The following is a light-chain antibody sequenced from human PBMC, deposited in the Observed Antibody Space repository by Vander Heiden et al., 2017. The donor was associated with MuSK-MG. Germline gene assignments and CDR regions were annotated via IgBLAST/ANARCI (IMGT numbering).Light chain of an antibody. CDR3: QQDNNCPLT. J-gene: IGKJ4*01. CDR1: QSVSSN. Sequence: EIVMTHSPAPLSVSPGERATLSCRASQSVSSNLAWYQQKPGQAPRLLIYGASTRATGIPARFSGSGSGTEFTLTISSLQSEDFAVYYCQQDNNCPLTFGGGTKVEIK. V-gene: IGKV3-15*01. CDR2: GAS.